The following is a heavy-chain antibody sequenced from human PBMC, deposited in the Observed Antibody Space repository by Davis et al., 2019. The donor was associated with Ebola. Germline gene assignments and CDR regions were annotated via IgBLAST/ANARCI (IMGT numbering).Heavy chain of an antibody. D-gene: IGHD6-19*01. V-gene: IGHV1-2*02. CDR2: INPNSGGT. Sequence: ASVKVSCKASGYTFAGYYMHGVRQAPGQGIEWMGWINPNSGGTNYAQKFQGRVTMTRDTSISTAYMELSRLRSDDTAVYYCASLQTGIAVAGIGYWGQGTLVTVSS. CDR3: ASLQTGIAVAGIGY. CDR1: GYTFAGYY. J-gene: IGHJ4*02.